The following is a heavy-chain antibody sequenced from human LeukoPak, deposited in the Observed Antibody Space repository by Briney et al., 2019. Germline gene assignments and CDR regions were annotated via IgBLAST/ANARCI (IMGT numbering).Heavy chain of an antibody. V-gene: IGHV4-31*03. CDR1: GGSIGSGGYY. CDR3: ARIAAAAGPVDY. CDR2: IYYSGST. J-gene: IGHJ4*02. Sequence: SETLSLTCTVSGGSIGSGGYYWSWIRQHPGKGLEWIGYIYYSGSTYYNPSLKSRVTISVDTSKNQFSLKLSSVTAADTAVYYCARIAAAAGPVDYWGQGTLVTVSS. D-gene: IGHD6-13*01.